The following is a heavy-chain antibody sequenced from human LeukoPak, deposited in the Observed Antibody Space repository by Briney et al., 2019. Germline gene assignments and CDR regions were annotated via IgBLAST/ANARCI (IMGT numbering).Heavy chain of an antibody. V-gene: IGHV1-3*01. D-gene: IGHD2-21*02. CDR3: ARDRAVVTVIRDAFDI. Sequence: ASVKVSCKASGYTFTSYDINWVRQATGQGLEWMGWINAGNGNTEYSQKFQGRLTIIRDTSASTAYMELSSLRSEDTAVYYCARDRAVVTVIRDAFDIWGQGTMVTVSS. CDR2: INAGNGNT. J-gene: IGHJ3*02. CDR1: GYTFTSYD.